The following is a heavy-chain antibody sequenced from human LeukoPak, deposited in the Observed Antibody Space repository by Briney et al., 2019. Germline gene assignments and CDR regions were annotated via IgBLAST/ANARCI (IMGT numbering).Heavy chain of an antibody. V-gene: IGHV4-59*01. CDR3: ARLRTRGYSYGKSGWFDP. CDR2: IYYSGST. D-gene: IGHD5-18*01. CDR1: RGSISGYS. J-gene: IGHJ5*02. Sequence: PSETLSLTCTVSRGSISGYSWSWIRQSPGGGLEWIGYIYYSGSTNYNPSLKSRVTISVDTSKNQFSLKLSSVTAADTAVYYCARLRTRGYSYGKSGWFDPWGQGTLVTVSS.